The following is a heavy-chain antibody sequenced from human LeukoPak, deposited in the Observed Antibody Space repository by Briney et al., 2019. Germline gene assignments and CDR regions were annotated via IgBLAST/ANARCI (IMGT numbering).Heavy chain of an antibody. CDR3: ARWAVLGYCSGGSCFKYYYYGMDV. Sequence: SETLSLTCTVSGGSISSYYWSWIRQPPGKGLEWIGYIYYSGSTNYNPSLKSRVTISVDTSKNQFSLKLSSVTAADTAVYYCARWAVLGYCSGGSCFKYYYYGMDVWGQGTTVTVSS. D-gene: IGHD2-15*01. V-gene: IGHV4-59*12. CDR1: GGSISSYY. CDR2: IYYSGST. J-gene: IGHJ6*02.